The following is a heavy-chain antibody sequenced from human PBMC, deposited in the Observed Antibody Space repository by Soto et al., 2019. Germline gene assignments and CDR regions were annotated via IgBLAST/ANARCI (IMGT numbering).Heavy chain of an antibody. CDR3: TRDVGESIYNYGMDV. Sequence: QVQLEQSGAEVKKPGSSVKVSCKPSGGNFGIYAITWVRQAPGQGLRWVGGIIPTVGTTHYAQKFEGRVSITADEYPGTVYMEVSRLTSDDTAIYSCTRDVGESIYNYGMDVWGQGNTVTVSS. CDR1: GGNFGIYA. V-gene: IGHV1-69*01. CDR2: IIPTVGTT. J-gene: IGHJ6*02. D-gene: IGHD2-15*01.